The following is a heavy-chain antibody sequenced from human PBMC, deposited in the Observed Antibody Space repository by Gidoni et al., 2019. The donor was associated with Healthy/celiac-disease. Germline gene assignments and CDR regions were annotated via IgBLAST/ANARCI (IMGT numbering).Heavy chain of an antibody. CDR1: GFTFSSYD. D-gene: IGHD3-3*01. CDR3: ARAASYYDFWSGYYSSWFDP. V-gene: IGHV3-13*01. J-gene: IGHJ5*02. Sequence: EVQLVESGGGLVPPGGSLRLSCAASGFTFSSYDMHWVRQATGKGLEWVSAIGTAGDTYYPGSVKGRFTISRENAKNSLYLQMNSLRAEDTAVYYCARAASYYDFWSGYYSSWFDPWGQGTLVTVSS. CDR2: IGTAGDT.